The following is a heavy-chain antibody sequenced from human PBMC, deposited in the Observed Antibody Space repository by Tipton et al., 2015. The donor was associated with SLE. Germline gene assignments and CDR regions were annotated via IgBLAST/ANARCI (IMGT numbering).Heavy chain of an antibody. D-gene: IGHD1-26*01. CDR1: GFTFSQYG. CDR3: AKMLGSTEDR. V-gene: IGHV3-23*01. Sequence: SLRLSCAASGFTFSQYGMSWVRQAPGKGLEWVTALTGAGDRTYSADSVKGRFTISRDNSKNILYVQMNSLRAEDTATYYCAKMLGSTEDRWGQGTLLAVSS. CDR2: LTGAGDRT. J-gene: IGHJ1*01.